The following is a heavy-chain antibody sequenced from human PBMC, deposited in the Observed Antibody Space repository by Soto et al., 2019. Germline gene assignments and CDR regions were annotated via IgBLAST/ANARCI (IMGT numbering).Heavy chain of an antibody. Sequence: GGSLRLSCAASGFTFSSYWMSWVRQAPGKGLEWVANIKQDGSEKYYVDSVKGRFTISRDNAKNSLYLQMNSLRAEDTAVYYCARQGYYDFWSGLITASYYYYYMDVWGKGTTVTVSS. CDR2: IKQDGSEK. J-gene: IGHJ6*03. CDR1: GFTFSSYW. CDR3: ARQGYYDFWSGLITASYYYYYMDV. V-gene: IGHV3-7*01. D-gene: IGHD3-3*01.